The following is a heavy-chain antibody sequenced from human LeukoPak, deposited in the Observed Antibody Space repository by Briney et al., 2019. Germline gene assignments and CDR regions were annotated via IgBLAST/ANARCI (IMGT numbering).Heavy chain of an antibody. J-gene: IGHJ4*02. Sequence: GGSLRLSCAASGFIFSSYSMNWVRQAPGKGLEWIAYISRTSDSIYYADSVRGRFTTSRDNVKNSLYLQMNSLRREDTAVFYCTREGGNYPNYFDYWGLGTLVTVSS. D-gene: IGHD1-26*01. V-gene: IGHV3-48*01. CDR1: GFIFSSYS. CDR2: ISRTSDSI. CDR3: TREGGNYPNYFDY.